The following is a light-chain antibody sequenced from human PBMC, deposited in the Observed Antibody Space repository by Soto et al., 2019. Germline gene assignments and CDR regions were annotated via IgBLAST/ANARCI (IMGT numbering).Light chain of an antibody. CDR2: EVS. J-gene: IGLJ2*01. CDR3: SSYTSSSTLVV. V-gene: IGLV2-14*01. Sequence: QSALTQPASVSGSPGQSITISCTGTSSDVGGYNYVSWYQQHPSKAPKPMIYEVSNRPSGVSNRFSGSKSGNTASLTISGLQAEDEADYYCSSYTSSSTLVVFGGGTKVTVL. CDR1: SSDVGGYNY.